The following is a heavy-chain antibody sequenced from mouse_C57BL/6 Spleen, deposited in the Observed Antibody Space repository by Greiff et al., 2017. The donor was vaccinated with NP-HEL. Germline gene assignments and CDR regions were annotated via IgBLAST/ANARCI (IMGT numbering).Heavy chain of an antibody. CDR1: GYTFTDYN. J-gene: IGHJ1*03. CDR3: ARCNWDPGYFDV. V-gene: IGHV1-22*01. CDR2: INPNNGGT. D-gene: IGHD4-1*02. Sequence: EVQLQQSGPELVKPGASVKMSCKASGYTFTDYNMHWVKQSHGKSLEWIGYINPNNGGTSYNQKFKGKATLTVNKSSSTAYMELRSLTSEDSAVYYCARCNWDPGYFDVWGTTTTVTVSS.